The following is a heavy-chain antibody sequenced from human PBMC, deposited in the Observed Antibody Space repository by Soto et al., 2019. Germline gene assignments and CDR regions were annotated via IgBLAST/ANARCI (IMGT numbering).Heavy chain of an antibody. J-gene: IGHJ4*02. CDR2: TYYRSKWYN. V-gene: IGHV6-1*01. CDR3: ARVKAKNFDY. Sequence: SQTLSLTCAISGDSVSSNSVAWTGIRQSPSRGLEWLGRTYYRSKWYNDYAVSVKSRITINPDTSKNQFSLQLNSVTPEDTAIYYCARVKAKNFDYWGPGTLVTVSS. CDR1: GDSVSSNSVA.